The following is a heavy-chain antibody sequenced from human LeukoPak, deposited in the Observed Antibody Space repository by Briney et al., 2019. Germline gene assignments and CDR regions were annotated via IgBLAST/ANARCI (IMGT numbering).Heavy chain of an antibody. CDR2: ISGSGDGT. J-gene: IGHJ4*02. D-gene: IGHD5-18*01. CDR1: GFTFSTYA. V-gene: IGHV3-23*01. Sequence: GGSLRLSCAASGFTFSTYAMSWVRHAPGKGLEWVSAISGSGDGTYYADSVKGRFTISRDNSKNTLYLQMNSLRAEDTAVYYCAKGWIQLWLMVYWGQGTLVTVSP. CDR3: AKGWIQLWLMVY.